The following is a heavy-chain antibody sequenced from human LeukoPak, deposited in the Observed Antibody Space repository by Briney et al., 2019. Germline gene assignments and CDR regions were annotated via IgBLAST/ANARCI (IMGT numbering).Heavy chain of an antibody. D-gene: IGHD3-22*01. CDR1: GFIFDEYA. V-gene: IGHV3-9*01. Sequence: PGGSLRLSCAASGFIFDEYAMHWVRQAPGKGLEWVSGISWNNETRGYADSVKGRFTTSRDNAKNFLHLEMNNLRPEDTALYYCVKGHSVVGALRDFFDPWAREPWSPSPQ. CDR3: VKGHSVVGALRDFFDP. CDR2: ISWNNETR. J-gene: IGHJ5*02.